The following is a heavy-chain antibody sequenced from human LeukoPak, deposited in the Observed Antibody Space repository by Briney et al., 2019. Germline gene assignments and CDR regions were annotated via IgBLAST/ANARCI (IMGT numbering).Heavy chain of an antibody. Sequence: GGSLRLSCAASGFTFSSYGMHWVRQAPGKGLEWVAVIWYDGSNKYYAGSVKGRFTISRDNSKNTLYLQMNSLRAEDTAVYYCARDRFLQGWFDPWGQGTLVTVSS. V-gene: IGHV3-33*01. D-gene: IGHD2/OR15-2a*01. CDR3: ARDRFLQGWFDP. CDR2: IWYDGSNK. J-gene: IGHJ5*02. CDR1: GFTFSSYG.